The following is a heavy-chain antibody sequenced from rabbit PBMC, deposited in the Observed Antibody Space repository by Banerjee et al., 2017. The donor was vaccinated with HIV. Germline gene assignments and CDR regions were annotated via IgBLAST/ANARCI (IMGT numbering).Heavy chain of an antibody. CDR2: IYAGSSGSA. J-gene: IGHJ4*01. CDR3: ARDRDWTLDF. V-gene: IGHV1S45*01. D-gene: IGHD4-2*01. Sequence: LEESGGGLVKPEGSLTLTCKASGFDFSSNAICWVRQAPGKGLEWIGTIYAGSSGSAYYASWVNGRFTISKTSSTTVTLQMTSLTAADTATYFCARDRDWTLDFWGPGTLVTVS. CDR1: GFDFSSNA.